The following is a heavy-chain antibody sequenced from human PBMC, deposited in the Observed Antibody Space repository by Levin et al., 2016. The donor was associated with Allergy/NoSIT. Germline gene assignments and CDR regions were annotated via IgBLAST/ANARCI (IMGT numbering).Heavy chain of an antibody. D-gene: IGHD5-12*01. J-gene: IGHJ5*02. CDR3: AKDWGYYSHDQ. V-gene: IGHV3-23*01. Sequence: GESLKISCAASGFSFSSYAMSWVRQAPGKGLEWVSSITDSGGRTFYADSVKGRFTISRDNSKNTLFVQLNSLRAEDTAIYYCAKDWGYYSHDQWGQGTLVTVSS. CDR1: GFSFSSYA. CDR2: ITDSGGRT.